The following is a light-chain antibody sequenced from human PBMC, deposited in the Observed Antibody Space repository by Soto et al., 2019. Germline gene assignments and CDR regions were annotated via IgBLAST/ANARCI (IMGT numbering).Light chain of an antibody. V-gene: IGKV3-20*01. CDR2: GAS. CDR1: QTVGSNY. J-gene: IGKJ2*01. Sequence: EVVMTQSPATLSVSPGERATLSCRASQTVGSNYLAWYQQKPGQAPRLLIYGASSRATGIPDRFSGSGSGTDFTLTISRLEPEDFAVYFCQQYAISPPFTFAQGTKLEI. CDR3: QQYAISPPFT.